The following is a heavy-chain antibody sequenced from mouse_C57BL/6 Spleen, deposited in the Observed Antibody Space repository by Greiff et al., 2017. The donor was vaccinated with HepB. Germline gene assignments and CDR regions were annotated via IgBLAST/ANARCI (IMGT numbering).Heavy chain of an antibody. Sequence: QVQLQQSGAELVMPGASVKLSCKASGYTFTSYWMHWVKQRPGQGLEWIGEIDPSDSYTNYNQKFKGKSTLTVDKSSSTAYMQLSSLTSEDSAVYYCASLTGTLAYWGQGTLVTVSA. D-gene: IGHD4-1*01. J-gene: IGHJ3*01. CDR3: ASLTGTLAY. V-gene: IGHV1-69*01. CDR1: GYTFTSYW. CDR2: IDPSDSYT.